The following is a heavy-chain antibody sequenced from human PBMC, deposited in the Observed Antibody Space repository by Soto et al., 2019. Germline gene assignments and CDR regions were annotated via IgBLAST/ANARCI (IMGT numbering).Heavy chain of an antibody. CDR3: ATVPTYYYDRSGYANAFDM. J-gene: IGHJ3*02. D-gene: IGHD3-22*01. CDR1: GGSINSGDYY. V-gene: IGHV4-30-4*01. Sequence: QVQLQESGPGLVKPSQTLSLTCTVSGGSINSGDYYWSWIRQPPGKGLEWIGYIYYSGSTYHNPSLKSLINISVDTSKNQFSLKLSSVTAADTAVYYCATVPTYYYDRSGYANAFDMWGQGTMVTVSS. CDR2: IYYSGST.